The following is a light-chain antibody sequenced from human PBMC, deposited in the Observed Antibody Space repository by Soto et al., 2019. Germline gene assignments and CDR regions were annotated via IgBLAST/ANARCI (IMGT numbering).Light chain of an antibody. CDR1: QSVNSNY. CDR3: QQHGQWPIS. J-gene: IGKJ5*01. Sequence: EIVLTRSPRIMTVSQRERATLSCRASQSVNSNYLAWYQQKPGQAPRLLIYGISKRATDIPDRFSGSGSGTEFTLTISSLQPEDFATYYCQQHGQWPISFGQRTRMDI. V-gene: IGKV3-20*01. CDR2: GIS.